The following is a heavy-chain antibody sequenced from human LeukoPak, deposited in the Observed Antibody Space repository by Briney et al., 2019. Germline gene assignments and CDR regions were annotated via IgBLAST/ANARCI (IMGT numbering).Heavy chain of an antibody. J-gene: IGHJ4*02. CDR2: IYYSGST. CDR3: ARHRPTMVRGVIAYYFDY. D-gene: IGHD3-10*01. Sequence: SETLSLTCTVSGGSISSSTYYWGWLRQPPGTGLEWLGSIYYSGSTYYNPSLKSRVTISVNTSKKQFSPKLSSVTAADTAVYYCARHRPTMVRGVIAYYFDYWGQGTLVTVSS. CDR1: GGSISSSTYY. V-gene: IGHV4-39*01.